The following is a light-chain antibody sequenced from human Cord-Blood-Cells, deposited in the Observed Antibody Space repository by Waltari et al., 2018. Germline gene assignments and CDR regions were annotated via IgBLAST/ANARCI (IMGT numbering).Light chain of an antibody. V-gene: IGLV3-25*02. Sequence: SYELTQPPSVSVSPGQTARITCSGDALPKQYAYWYQQKPGQAPVLVIYKDSERPSGFPGGFSGSSSGATVTLTISGVQAEDEADYYCQSADSSGTYVVFGGGTKLTVL. CDR3: QSADSSGTYVV. J-gene: IGLJ2*01. CDR2: KDS. CDR1: ALPKQY.